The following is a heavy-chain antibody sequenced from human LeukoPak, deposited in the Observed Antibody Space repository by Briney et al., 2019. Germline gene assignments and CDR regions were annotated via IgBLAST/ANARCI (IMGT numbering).Heavy chain of an antibody. J-gene: IGHJ4*02. Sequence: SETLSLTCSVSGGSISNYYWTWIRQPPGKGLEYIGFVHYSGSTNYNPSLKSRVSISVDTSKNQFSLKLSSVTAADAAVYYCASRPTFGGVPDGYWGQGTLVTVSS. CDR1: GGSISNYY. CDR2: VHYSGST. D-gene: IGHD3-3*01. CDR3: ASRPTFGGVPDGY. V-gene: IGHV4-59*08.